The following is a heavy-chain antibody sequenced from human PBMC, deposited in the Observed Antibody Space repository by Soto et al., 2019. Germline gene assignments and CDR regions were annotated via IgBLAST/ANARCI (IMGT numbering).Heavy chain of an antibody. CDR3: AKDGVVPAAKMRFLEWLLSD. V-gene: IGHV3-23*01. CDR1: GFTFSSYA. D-gene: IGHD3-3*01. Sequence: EVQLLESGGGLVGPGGSLRLSCAASGFTFSSYAMSWVRQAPGKGLEWVSAISGSGGSTYYADSVKGRFTISRDNSKNTLYLQMNSLRAEDTAVYYCAKDGVVPAAKMRFLEWLLSDWGQGTLVTVSS. J-gene: IGHJ4*02. CDR2: ISGSGGST.